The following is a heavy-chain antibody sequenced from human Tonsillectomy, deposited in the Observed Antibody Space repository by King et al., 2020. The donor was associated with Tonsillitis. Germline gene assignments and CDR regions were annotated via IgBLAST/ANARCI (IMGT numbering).Heavy chain of an antibody. V-gene: IGHV5-10-1*03. Sequence: VQLVQSGAEVKKPGESLRISCKGSGYSFTSYWISWVRQMPGKGLEWMGRIDPSDSYTNYSPSFQGHVTISADKSMSTAYLQWSSLKASDTAMYYCGRHAYNYYDSSGYXHFDXWGXGXLXTVXS. CDR1: GYSFTSYW. J-gene: IGHJ4*02. D-gene: IGHD3-22*01. CDR2: IDPSDSYT. CDR3: GRHAYNYYDSSGYXHFDX.